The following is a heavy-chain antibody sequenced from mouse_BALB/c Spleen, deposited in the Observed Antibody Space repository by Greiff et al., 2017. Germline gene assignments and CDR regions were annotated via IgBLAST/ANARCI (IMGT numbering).Heavy chain of an antibody. V-gene: IGHV2-9*02. D-gene: IGHD1-2*01. CDR1: GFSLTSYG. J-gene: IGHJ4*01. CDR2: IWAGGST. Sequence: VKLVESGPGLVAPSQSLSITCTVSGFSLTSYGVHWVRQPPGKGLEWLGVIWAGGSTNYNSALMSRLSISKDNSKSQVFLKMNSLQTDDTAMYYCARVELLRLSYAMDYWGQGTSVTVSS. CDR3: ARVELLRLSYAMDY.